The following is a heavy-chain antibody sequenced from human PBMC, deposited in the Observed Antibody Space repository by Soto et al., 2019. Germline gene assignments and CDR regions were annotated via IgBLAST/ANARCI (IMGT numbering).Heavy chain of an antibody. CDR3: ARDIVRLGDLSLGGFVI. J-gene: IGHJ3*02. Sequence: PGGSLRLSCEASGFNVSDKFMNWVRQAPGKGLEWVSVLYIGGSTYYADSVKGRFTISRDNSKNTLYLQMNSLRAEDTAVYYCARDIVRLGDLSLGGFVIWGQGTMVTVSS. V-gene: IGHV3-53*01. CDR2: LYIGGST. D-gene: IGHD3-16*02. CDR1: GFNVSDKF.